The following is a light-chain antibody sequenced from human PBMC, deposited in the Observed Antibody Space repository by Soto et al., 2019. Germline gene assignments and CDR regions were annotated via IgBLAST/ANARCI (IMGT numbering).Light chain of an antibody. CDR1: QSVSSY. Sequence: EIVLTQSPATLSLSPGERATLSCRASQSVSSYLAWYQQKPGQAPRLLIYDASNRATGIPARFSGSGSGTDFPLTISSLEPDDFSVYYCHQRSDWPSTFGGGTKVQLK. CDR3: HQRSDWPST. V-gene: IGKV3-11*01. J-gene: IGKJ4*01. CDR2: DAS.